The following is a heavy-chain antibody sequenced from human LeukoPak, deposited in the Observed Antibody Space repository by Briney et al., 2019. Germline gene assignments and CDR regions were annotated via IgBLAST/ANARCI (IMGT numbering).Heavy chain of an antibody. CDR2: ISYSGAT. CDR1: GGTVTSSTYF. J-gene: IGHJ6*03. CDR3: AREGLLDPKFYYYYMDV. Sequence: SETLSLTCTLSGGTVTSSTYFWGWIRQPPEKGLEWIGSISYSGATYYNPSLKSRVSMSVHTSKNQFSLKLSSVTAADTAVYYCAREGLLDPKFYYYYMDVWGKGTTVTVSS. V-gene: IGHV4-39*07.